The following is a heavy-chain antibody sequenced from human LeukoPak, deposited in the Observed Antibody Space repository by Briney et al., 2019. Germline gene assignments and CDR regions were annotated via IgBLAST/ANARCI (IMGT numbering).Heavy chain of an antibody. CDR1: GGTFSSYA. CDR3: ARVGGYYDSSGYFGSLDY. CDR2: IIPIFGTA. J-gene: IGHJ4*02. Sequence: ASVKVSCKASGGTFSSYAISWVRQAPGQGLEWMGGIIPIFGTANYVQKFQGRVTITADESTSTAYMELSSLRSEDTAVYYCARVGGYYDSSGYFGSLDYWGQGTLVTVSS. D-gene: IGHD3-22*01. V-gene: IGHV1-69*13.